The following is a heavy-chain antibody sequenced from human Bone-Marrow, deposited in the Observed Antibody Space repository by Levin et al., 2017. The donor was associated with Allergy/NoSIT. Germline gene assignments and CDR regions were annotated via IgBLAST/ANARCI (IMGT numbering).Heavy chain of an antibody. CDR1: GFTFLSYT. Sequence: PGGSLRLSCAASGFTFLSYTMAWVRQAPGKGLEWVSSISSSRHIYYADSLKGRFTISRDNAKNSLYLQMSSLRVEDTAVYYCARGLRGMATITGVHSWGQGTLVTVSS. V-gene: IGHV3-21*01. CDR2: ISSSRHI. J-gene: IGHJ4*02. D-gene: IGHD5-24*01. CDR3: ARGLRGMATITGVHS.